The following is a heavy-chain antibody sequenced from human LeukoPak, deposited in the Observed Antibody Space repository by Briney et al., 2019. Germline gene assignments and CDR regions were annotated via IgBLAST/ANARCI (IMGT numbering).Heavy chain of an antibody. J-gene: IGHJ6*02. V-gene: IGHV3-23*01. Sequence: GGSLRLSCAASGFTFSTYAMSWVRQSPGKGLEWVPTISGSGGSTYYADSVKGRFTISGDNSKNALYLQMNSLRAEDTAVYYCAKEFYFAAAVWGQGTTVTVS. D-gene: IGHD2/OR15-2a*01. CDR1: GFTFSTYA. CDR2: ISGSGGST. CDR3: AKEFYFAAAV.